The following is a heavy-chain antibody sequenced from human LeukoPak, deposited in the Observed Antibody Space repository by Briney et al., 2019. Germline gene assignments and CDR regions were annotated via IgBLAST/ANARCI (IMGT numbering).Heavy chain of an antibody. CDR3: ARLLLYYYESSGYYSYFDS. D-gene: IGHD3-22*01. J-gene: IGHJ4*02. Sequence: SETLSLTCTVSGGSINNYYWSWIRQPLGKGLEWIGCMYYSGSTNYNPSLKSRVTISVDTSQNQFSLQLSSVTAADAAVYYCARLLLYYYESSGYYSYFDSWGRGTLVTVSS. CDR1: GGSINNYY. CDR2: MYYSGST. V-gene: IGHV4-59*01.